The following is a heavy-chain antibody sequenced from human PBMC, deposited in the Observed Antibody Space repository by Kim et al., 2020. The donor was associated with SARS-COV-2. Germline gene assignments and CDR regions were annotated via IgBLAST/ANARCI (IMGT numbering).Heavy chain of an antibody. J-gene: IGHJ5*02. CDR2: IYSGGST. CDR3: ARGLDGAAASWFDP. D-gene: IGHD6-13*01. V-gene: IGHV3-53*01. CDR1: GFTVSSNY. Sequence: GGSLRLSCAASGFTVSSNYMSWVRQAPGKGLEWVSVIYSGGSTYYADSVKGRFTIPRDNSKNTLYLQRNSLRAEDTAVYYCARGLDGAAASWFDPWGQGTLVTVSS.